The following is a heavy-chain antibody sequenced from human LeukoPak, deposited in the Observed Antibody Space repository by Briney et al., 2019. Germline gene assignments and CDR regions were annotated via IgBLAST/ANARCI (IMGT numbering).Heavy chain of an antibody. J-gene: IGHJ1*01. V-gene: IGHV1-69*02. CDR1: GATFSSYT. CDR3: ARPAADAEYFQH. Sequence: SVKVSCKASGATFSSYTISWVRQAPGQGLEWMGRIIPILGIANYAQKFQGRVTITADKSTSTAYMELSSLRSEDTAVYYCARPAADAEYFQHWGQGTLVTVSS. CDR2: IIPILGIA. D-gene: IGHD2-15*01.